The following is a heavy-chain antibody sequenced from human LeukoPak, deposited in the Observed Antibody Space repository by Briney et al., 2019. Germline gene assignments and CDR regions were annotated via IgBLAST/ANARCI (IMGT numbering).Heavy chain of an antibody. CDR1: GGSISSGGYY. D-gene: IGHD5-24*01. CDR3: ARGGDNDEFDY. V-gene: IGHV4-31*03. Sequence: SETLSLTCTVSGGSISSGGYYWSWIRQHPGKGLEWIGYISYSGSAYYNPSFKSRVTISVDTSKNQFSLKLSSVTAADTAVYYCARGGDNDEFDYWGQGTLVTVSS. J-gene: IGHJ4*02. CDR2: ISYSGSA.